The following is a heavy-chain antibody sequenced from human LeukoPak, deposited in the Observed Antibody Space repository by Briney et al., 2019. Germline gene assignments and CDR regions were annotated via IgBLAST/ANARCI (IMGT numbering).Heavy chain of an antibody. CDR3: ARGYCSSTSCYTPVY. J-gene: IGHJ4*02. CDR2: INPSGGNT. Sequence: ASVKDSCKASLYTFTSYYMHWVRQAPGQGLEWMGIINPSGGNTSYAQKFQGRVTMTRDTSTCTVYMELSSLRSDDTAVYYCARGYCSSTSCYTPVYWGQGTLVTVS. V-gene: IGHV1-46*03. CDR1: LYTFTSYY. D-gene: IGHD2-2*02.